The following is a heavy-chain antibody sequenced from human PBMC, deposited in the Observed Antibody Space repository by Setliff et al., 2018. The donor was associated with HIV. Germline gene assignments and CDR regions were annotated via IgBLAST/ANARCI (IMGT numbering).Heavy chain of an antibody. CDR1: GFSVRTNY. D-gene: IGHD3-10*01. CDR3: ARARGSGSYPLDY. V-gene: IGHV3-53*03. CDR2: IYSGDGGDVT. J-gene: IGHJ4*02. Sequence: GGSLRLSCAASGFSVRTNYVTWVRQVSGGGLEWVSVIYSGDGGDVTYYTDSVKGRFTIFRDNAKNSLYLQMKSMRVEDTAVYYCARARGSGSYPLDYWGQGTLVTVSS.